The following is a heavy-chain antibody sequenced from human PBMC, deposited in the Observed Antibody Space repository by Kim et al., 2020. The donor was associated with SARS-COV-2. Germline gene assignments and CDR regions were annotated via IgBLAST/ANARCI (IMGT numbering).Heavy chain of an antibody. V-gene: IGHV6-1*01. CDR2: TYYRSKWYN. J-gene: IGHJ4*02. D-gene: IGHD2-15*01. CDR3: ARGDCSGGSCYRDY. CDR1: GDSVSSNSAA. Sequence: SQTLSLTCAISGDSVSSNSAAWNWIRQSPSRGLEWLGRTYYRSKWYNDYAVSVKSRITIKVDTSKNQISLQLNSVTPEDTAMYYCARGDCSGGSCYRDYWGQGTLVTVSS.